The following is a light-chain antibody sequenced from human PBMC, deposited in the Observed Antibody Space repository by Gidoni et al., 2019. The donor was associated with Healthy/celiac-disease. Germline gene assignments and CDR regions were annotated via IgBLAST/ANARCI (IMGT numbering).Light chain of an antibody. Sequence: IVLTPSPGTLSLSPGERATLSCRASQSVSSSYLAWYQQKPGQAPRLLIDGASSRATGSPDRFSGSGSGTDFTLTISRLEPEDFAVYYCQQYGSSPLTFGPGTKVDIK. V-gene: IGKV3-20*01. CDR1: QSVSSSY. CDR3: QQYGSSPLT. J-gene: IGKJ3*01. CDR2: GAS.